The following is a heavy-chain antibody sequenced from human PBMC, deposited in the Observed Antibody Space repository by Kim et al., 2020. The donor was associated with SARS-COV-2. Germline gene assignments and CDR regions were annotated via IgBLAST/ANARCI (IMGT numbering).Heavy chain of an antibody. CDR1: GFTFSQAW. J-gene: IGHJ4*02. CDR2: IYSKSDGGTT. V-gene: IGHV3-15*01. CDR3: TTIYFWALDY. D-gene: IGHD3-10*01. Sequence: GGSLRLSCAGSGFTFSQAWMSWVRQAPGKGLEWVGRIYSKSDGGTTEYAAPVQGRFTISKDDSKNTLYLQMNSLKTEDTAVYYCTTIYFWALDYWGQGALVTVSS.